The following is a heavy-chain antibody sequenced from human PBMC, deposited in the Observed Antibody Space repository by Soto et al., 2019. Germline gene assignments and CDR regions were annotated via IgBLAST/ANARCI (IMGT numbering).Heavy chain of an antibody. J-gene: IGHJ5*02. CDR3: ARDLPISSTDGPLDP. V-gene: IGHV4-59*01. CDR2: IHYTGST. CDR1: GGSMSRYY. Sequence: SETLSLTCTVSGGSMSRYYWTWIRQAPGKGLEWIGNIHYTGSTNYNPSLKSRVTILLGTSTSQFSLKVSSVTAADTAVYYCARDLPISSTDGPLDPWGHGTLVTVSS.